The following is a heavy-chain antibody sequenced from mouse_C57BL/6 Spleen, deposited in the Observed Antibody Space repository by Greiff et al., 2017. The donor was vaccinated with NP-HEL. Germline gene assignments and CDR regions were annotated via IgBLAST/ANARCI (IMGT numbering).Heavy chain of an antibody. Sequence: VQLQQSGAELVKPGASVKISCKASGYAFSSYWMNWVKQRPGKGLEWIGQIYPGDGDTNYNGKFKGKAKLTADKSSSTAYMQRSSLTSEDSAVYVCARSWDDYAMDYWGQGTSVTGSS. CDR1: GYAFSSYW. CDR2: IYPGDGDT. J-gene: IGHJ4*01. V-gene: IGHV1-80*01. D-gene: IGHD4-1*01. CDR3: ARSWDDYAMDY.